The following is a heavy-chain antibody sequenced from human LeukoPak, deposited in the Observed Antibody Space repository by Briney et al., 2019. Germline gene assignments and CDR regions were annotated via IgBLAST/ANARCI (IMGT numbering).Heavy chain of an antibody. CDR1: GFTVSSNY. J-gene: IGHJ4*02. V-gene: IGHV3-53*01. CDR3: GANLDY. CDR2: IYSGGST. Sequence: GGSLRLSCAASGFTVSSNYMSWVRQAPGKGLEWVSVIYSGGSTYYADSVKGRFTTSRDKSKNLMYLQMTILRAEDTAVYDCGANLDYWGQGTLVTVSS.